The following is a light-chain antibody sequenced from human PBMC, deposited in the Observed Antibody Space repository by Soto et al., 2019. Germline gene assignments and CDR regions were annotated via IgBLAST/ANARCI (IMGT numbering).Light chain of an antibody. CDR2: GAS. CDR1: QSVSGN. J-gene: IGKJ1*01. Sequence: EIVMTQSPATLSVSPGERATLSCRASQSVSGNLAWYQQKPGQAPRLLIYGASTRATGIPARFSGSGSGTWFTLTISSMPSEDFAVYYCQQYNNWPPWTFGQGTKVEIK. CDR3: QQYNNWPPWT. V-gene: IGKV3-15*01.